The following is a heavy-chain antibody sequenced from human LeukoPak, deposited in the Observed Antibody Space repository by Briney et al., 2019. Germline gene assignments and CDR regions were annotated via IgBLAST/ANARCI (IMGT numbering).Heavy chain of an antibody. CDR2: ISGSGGST. V-gene: IGHV3-23*01. CDR1: GFTFSSYA. D-gene: IGHD6-19*01. CDR3: AKQAVASSYYYYYMDV. J-gene: IGHJ6*03. Sequence: PGGSLRLSCAASGFTFSSYAMSWVRQAPGKGLEWVSAISGSGGSTYYADSVKGRFTISRDNSKNTLYLQMNSLRAEDTAVYYCAKQAVASSYYYYYMDVWGKGTTVTVSS.